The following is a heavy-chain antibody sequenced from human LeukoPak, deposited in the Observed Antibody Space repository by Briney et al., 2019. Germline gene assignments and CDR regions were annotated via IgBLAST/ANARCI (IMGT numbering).Heavy chain of an antibody. CDR3: ARGVREVVVAATPYYYYYGMDV. J-gene: IGHJ6*02. CDR1: GYTFTGYY. V-gene: IGHV1-2*02. D-gene: IGHD2-15*01. Sequence: ASVKVSCKASGYTFTGYYMHWVRQAPGQGLEWMGWINPNSGGTNYAQKFQGRVTMARDTSISTACMELSRLRSDDTAVYYCARGVREVVVAATPYYYYYGMDVWGQGTTVTVSS. CDR2: INPNSGGT.